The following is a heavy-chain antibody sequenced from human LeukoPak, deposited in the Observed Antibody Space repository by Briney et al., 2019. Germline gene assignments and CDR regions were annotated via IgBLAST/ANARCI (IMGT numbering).Heavy chain of an antibody. Sequence: GASVKVSCKPSVYTFTSYVMYSVRPAPGRGGEWVGWINTNTGSQTYAQGFRGRFVSSLDTSVSTAYLQISSLKAEDTAVYYCASRKRENSSGWYCFDYWGQGTLVTVSS. J-gene: IGHJ4*02. CDR1: VYTFTSYV. V-gene: IGHV7-4-1*02. CDR3: ASRKRENSSGWYCFDY. CDR2: INTNTGSQ. D-gene: IGHD6-19*01.